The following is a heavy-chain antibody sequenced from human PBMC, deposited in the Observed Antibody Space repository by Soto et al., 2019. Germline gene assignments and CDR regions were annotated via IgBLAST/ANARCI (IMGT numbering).Heavy chain of an antibody. Sequence: GASVKVSCKASGGTFSSYAISWVRQAPGQRLEWMGGIIPIFSTANYAQKFQGRVTITADESTSTAYMELSSLRSEDTAVYYCASMGGSLWLERYYYYYYGMDVWGQGTTVTVSS. J-gene: IGHJ6*02. CDR2: IIPIFSTA. D-gene: IGHD1-1*01. V-gene: IGHV1-69*13. CDR1: GGTFSSYA. CDR3: ASMGGSLWLERYYYYYYGMDV.